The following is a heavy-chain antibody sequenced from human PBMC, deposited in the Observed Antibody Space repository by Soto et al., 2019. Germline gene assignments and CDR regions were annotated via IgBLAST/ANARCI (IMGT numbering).Heavy chain of an antibody. CDR2: MQPSSGRT. D-gene: IGHD1-26*01. CDR3: ARGVTAGVDY. V-gene: IGHV1-8*01. CDR1: GYSFTGLH. J-gene: IGHJ4*02. Sequence: ASVKVSCKASGYSFTGLHRNWVRQTTGQGLEWMGWMQPSSGRTGYAQKFQGRVTMTRDTSINTAYMELSSLTSDDTAFYYCARGVTAGVDYWGQGTLVTVSS.